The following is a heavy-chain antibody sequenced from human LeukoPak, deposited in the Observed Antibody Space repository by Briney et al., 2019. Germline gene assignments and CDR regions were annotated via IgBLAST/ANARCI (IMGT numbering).Heavy chain of an antibody. CDR2: IWFDGSNT. Sequence: PGRSLRLSCAASGFAFNNYGMHWVRQAPGKGLEWVGVIWFDGSNTRYADSVKGRFTIARDDSKNTVYLQMNSLRAEDTALYYCAKVKTAVTTHFDYWGQGTLVTVSS. CDR1: GFAFNNYG. D-gene: IGHD4-17*01. J-gene: IGHJ4*02. V-gene: IGHV3-33*06. CDR3: AKVKTAVTTHFDY.